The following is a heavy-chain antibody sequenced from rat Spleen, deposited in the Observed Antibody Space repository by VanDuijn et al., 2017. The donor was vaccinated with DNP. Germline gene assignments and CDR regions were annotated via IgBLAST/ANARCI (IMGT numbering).Heavy chain of an antibody. CDR2: ISYSGRT. CDR3: ARWSDYFDY. Sequence: EVQLQESGPGLVKPSQPLSLTCSVTGSSITSNYWGWIREFPGNKMEWIGHISYSGRTTYNPSLKSRISITRDTSKNQFFLHLNSVTTEDTATYYCARWSDYFDYWGQGVMVTVSS. CDR1: GSSITSNY. J-gene: IGHJ2*01. V-gene: IGHV3-1*01.